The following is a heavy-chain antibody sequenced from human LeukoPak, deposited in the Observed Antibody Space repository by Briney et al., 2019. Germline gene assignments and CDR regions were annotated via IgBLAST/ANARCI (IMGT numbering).Heavy chain of an antibody. CDR1: GYTFINFY. Sequence: ASVKVSCKASGYTFINFYMHWVRQAPGQGLEWMGWISAYNGNTNYAQKLQGRVTMTTDTSTSTAYMELRSLRSDDTAVYYCARGGDYGDYKPPPDYWGQGTLVTVSS. J-gene: IGHJ4*02. CDR3: ARGGDYGDYKPPPDY. V-gene: IGHV1-18*04. D-gene: IGHD4-17*01. CDR2: ISAYNGNT.